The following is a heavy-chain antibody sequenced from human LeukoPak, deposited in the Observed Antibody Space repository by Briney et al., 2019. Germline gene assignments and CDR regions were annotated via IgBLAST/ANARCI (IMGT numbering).Heavy chain of an antibody. J-gene: IGHJ6*02. D-gene: IGHD2-21*02. V-gene: IGHV3-30*02. CDR3: ARDRCGGDCYYYYYGMDV. CDR1: GFTYSSYG. CDR2: TRYDGTNK. Sequence: PGGSLRLSCAASGFTYSSYGMHWVRQGPDKGLAWVAFTRYDGTNKYYTDSVKGRFTISRDNSKNTLYLQMNSLRAEDTAVYYCARDRCGGDCYYYYYGMDVWGQGTTVTASS.